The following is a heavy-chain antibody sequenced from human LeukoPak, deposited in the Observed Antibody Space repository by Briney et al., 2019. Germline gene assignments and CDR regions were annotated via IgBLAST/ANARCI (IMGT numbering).Heavy chain of an antibody. D-gene: IGHD2-15*01. CDR3: ARDYDYFSGHNLDAYDI. CDR2: IKEDGSAK. J-gene: IGHJ3*02. Sequence: GGSLRLSCVASGLTFSSFWMTWVRQAPGKALEWVANIKEDGSAKSYVDSVKGRFTISRDNAKNSLYLQMDSLRVEDTAVYYCARDYDYFSGHNLDAYDIWGHGTTVTVSS. CDR1: GLTFSSFW. V-gene: IGHV3-7*01.